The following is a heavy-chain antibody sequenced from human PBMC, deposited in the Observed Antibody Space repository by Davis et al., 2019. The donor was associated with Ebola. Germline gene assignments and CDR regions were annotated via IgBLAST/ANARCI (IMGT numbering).Heavy chain of an antibody. V-gene: IGHV3-21*01. D-gene: IGHD2-15*01. CDR2: ISSSSSYI. Sequence: GGSLRLSCAASGFTFSSYWMHWVRQAPGKGLEWVSSISSSSSYIYYADSVKGRFTISRDNAKNSLYLQMNSLRAEDTAVYYCAREGIVVVVAATGGFDYWGQGTLVTVSS. CDR3: AREGIVVVVAATGGFDY. CDR1: GFTFSSYW. J-gene: IGHJ4*02.